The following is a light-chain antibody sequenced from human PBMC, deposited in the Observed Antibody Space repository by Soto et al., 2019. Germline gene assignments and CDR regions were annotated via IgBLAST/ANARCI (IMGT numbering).Light chain of an antibody. J-gene: IGKJ1*01. V-gene: IGKV3-20*01. CDR1: QSISSSY. CDR3: QQYSSTFWT. Sequence: IVLTQSPGTLSLSPGERTTLSCRASQSISSSYLAWYQQKPGQAPRLLVYAASSRATGIPDRFSGSGSGTDFTLTISRLEPEDFALYYCQQYSSTFWTLGQGTKVEIK. CDR2: AAS.